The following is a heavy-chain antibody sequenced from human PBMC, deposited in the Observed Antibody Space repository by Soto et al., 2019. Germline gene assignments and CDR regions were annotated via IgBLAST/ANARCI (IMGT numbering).Heavy chain of an antibody. J-gene: IGHJ4*02. Sequence: QVQLVESGGGVVQPGRSLRLSCAASGFTFSSYGMHWVRQAPGKGLEWVAVIWYDGSNKYYADSVKGRFTISRDNSKNTLYLQMNSLRAEDTAVYYCARDKSGSYYAGTLDYWGQGTLVTVSS. D-gene: IGHD1-26*01. CDR1: GFTFSSYG. CDR3: ARDKSGSYYAGTLDY. CDR2: IWYDGSNK. V-gene: IGHV3-33*01.